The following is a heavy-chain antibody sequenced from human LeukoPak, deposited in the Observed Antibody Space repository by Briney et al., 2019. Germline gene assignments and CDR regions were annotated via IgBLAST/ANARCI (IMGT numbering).Heavy chain of an antibody. J-gene: IGHJ4*02. V-gene: IGHV3-7*01. CDR1: GFTLSTYW. Sequence: GGSLRLSCAASGFTLSTYWMTWVRQAPGKGLEWVANIKQDGSEKYYVDSVKGRFTISRDNAKKLLYLQMNSLRVEDTAVYYCARDRGSSGRLGRYDNWGQGTLVTVSP. CDR3: ARDRGSSGRLGRYDN. D-gene: IGHD6-19*01. CDR2: IKQDGSEK.